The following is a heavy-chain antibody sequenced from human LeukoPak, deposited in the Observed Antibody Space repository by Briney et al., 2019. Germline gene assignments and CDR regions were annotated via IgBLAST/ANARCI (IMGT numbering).Heavy chain of an antibody. V-gene: IGHV4-34*01. CDR2: INHSGST. D-gene: IGHD2-2*01. CDR1: GGSFSGYY. CDR3: ARHRTPLYCSSTSCYAELFDY. Sequence: SETLSLTCAVYGGSFSGYYWSWIRQPPGKGLEWIGEINHSGSTNYNPSLKSRVTISVDTSKNQFSLKLSSVTAADTAVYYCARHRTPLYCSSTSCYAELFDYWGQGTLVTVSS. J-gene: IGHJ4*02.